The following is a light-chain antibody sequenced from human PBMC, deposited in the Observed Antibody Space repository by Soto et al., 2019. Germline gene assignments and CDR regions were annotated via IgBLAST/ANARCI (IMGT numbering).Light chain of an antibody. CDR1: QSVSSSY. V-gene: IGKV3-20*01. CDR3: QQYDSSPWT. CDR2: GAS. J-gene: IGKJ1*01. Sequence: EIVLTQSPGTLSLSPGERATLSCRASQSVSSSYFAWYQQRPGQAPRLLIYGASSRATGIPDRFSGSGSGTDFTRTISRLEPQDFAVYYCQQYDSSPWTFGQGTKVEIK.